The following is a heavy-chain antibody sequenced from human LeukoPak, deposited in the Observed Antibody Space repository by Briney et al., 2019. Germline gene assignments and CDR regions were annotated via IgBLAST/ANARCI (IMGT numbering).Heavy chain of an antibody. V-gene: IGHV4-59*08. CDR2: IYYSGST. Sequence: PSETLSLTCTVSGGSISSYYWSWIRQPPGKGLEWIGYIYYSGSTNYNPSLKSRVTVSVDTSKNQFSLKLSSVTAADTAVYYCARRSSSGSWYFFDYWGQGTLDTVSS. J-gene: IGHJ4*02. CDR3: ARRSSSGSWYFFDY. CDR1: GGSISSYY. D-gene: IGHD6-13*01.